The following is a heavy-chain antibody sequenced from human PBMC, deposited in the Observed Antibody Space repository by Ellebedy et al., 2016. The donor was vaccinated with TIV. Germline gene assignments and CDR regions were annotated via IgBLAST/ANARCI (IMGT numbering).Heavy chain of an antibody. J-gene: IGHJ4*02. CDR3: ARDLGIAAAWGGFDY. V-gene: IGHV1-24*01. Sequence: ASVKVSXKVSGYTLTELSMHWVRQAPGKGLEWMGGFDPEDGETIYAQKFQGRVTMTEDTSTDTAYMELSSLRSEDTAVYYCARDLGIAAAWGGFDYWGQGTLVTVSS. CDR2: FDPEDGET. CDR1: GYTLTELS. D-gene: IGHD6-13*01.